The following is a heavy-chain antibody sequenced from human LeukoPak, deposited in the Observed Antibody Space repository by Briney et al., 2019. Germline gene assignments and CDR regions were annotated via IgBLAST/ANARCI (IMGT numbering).Heavy chain of an antibody. V-gene: IGHV3-30*18. CDR2: ISYDGSNK. D-gene: IGHD5-12*01. CDR1: GFTFSSYG. CDR3: AKDLGGNSGYAPAPGY. Sequence: PGGSLRLSCAASGFTFSSYGMHWVRQAPGKGLEWVAVISYDGSNKYYADSVKGRFTISRDNPKNTLYLQMNSLRAEDTAVYYCAKDLGGNSGYAPAPGYWGQGTLVTVSS. J-gene: IGHJ4*02.